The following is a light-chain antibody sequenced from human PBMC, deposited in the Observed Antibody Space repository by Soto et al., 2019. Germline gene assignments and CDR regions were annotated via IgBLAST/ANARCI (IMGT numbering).Light chain of an antibody. CDR1: QSVGNY. CDR2: DVS. V-gene: IGKV3-11*01. J-gene: IGKJ4*01. Sequence: EIVLTQSPATLSLSPGERATLSCRASQSVGNYLGWYQQQPGQAPRLVISDVSNRATGTSVRFSGSGSGTDFSITISSLEPEDFAVYYWQLRVNGPTFCGGTEVEI. CDR3: QLRVNGPT.